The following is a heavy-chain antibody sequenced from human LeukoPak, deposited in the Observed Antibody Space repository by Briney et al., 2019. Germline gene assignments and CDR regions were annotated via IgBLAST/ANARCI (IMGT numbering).Heavy chain of an antibody. CDR3: ARIPRRDGYNYGAFDI. Sequence: ASVKVSCKASGYTFTGYYMHWVRQAPGQGLEWMGWINPNSGGTNYAQKFQGRVTMTRDTSISTAYMELSRLRSDDTAVYHCARIPRRDGYNYGAFDIWGQGTMVTVSS. V-gene: IGHV1-2*02. CDR2: INPNSGGT. CDR1: GYTFTGYY. D-gene: IGHD5-12*01. J-gene: IGHJ3*02.